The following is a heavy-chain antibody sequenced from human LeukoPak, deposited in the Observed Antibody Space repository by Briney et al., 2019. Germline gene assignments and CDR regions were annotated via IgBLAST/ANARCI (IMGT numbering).Heavy chain of an antibody. V-gene: IGHV4-61*02. CDR2: IYSSGTT. Sequence: SETLSLTCIVSGGSISSGSYYWSWIRQPAGKGLEWIGRIYSSGTTNYNPSLKGRVTMSVDTSKNQFSLKLNSVTAADTAVYYCARMSGYYRPLDYWGQGTLVTVSS. D-gene: IGHD3-22*01. CDR3: ARMSGYYRPLDY. CDR1: GGSISSGSYY. J-gene: IGHJ4*02.